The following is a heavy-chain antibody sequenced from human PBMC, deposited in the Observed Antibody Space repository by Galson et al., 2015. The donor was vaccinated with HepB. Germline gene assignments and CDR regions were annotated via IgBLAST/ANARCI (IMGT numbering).Heavy chain of an antibody. J-gene: IGHJ4*02. V-gene: IGHV3-30*04. D-gene: IGHD3-10*01. CDR2: ISYDGSNK. Sequence: SLRLSCAASGFTFSSYAMHWVRQAPGKGLEWVAVISYDGSNKYYADSVKGRFTISRDNSKNTLYLQMNSLRAEDTAVYYCARTLRYYGSVADYWGQGTLVTVSS. CDR1: GFTFSSYA. CDR3: ARTLRYYGSVADY.